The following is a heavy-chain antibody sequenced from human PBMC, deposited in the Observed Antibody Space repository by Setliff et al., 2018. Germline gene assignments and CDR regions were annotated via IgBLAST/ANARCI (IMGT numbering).Heavy chain of an antibody. Sequence: GASVKVSCKASGYTFTSYAMHWVRQAPGQGLEWMGWINPNSGGTNYAQKLQGRVTMTTDTSTSTAYMELRSLRSDDTAVYYCARGGGYSGYVGPFDYWGQGTLVTVSS. CDR1: GYTFTSYA. CDR2: INPNSGGT. CDR3: ARGGGYSGYVGPFDY. J-gene: IGHJ4*02. D-gene: IGHD5-12*01. V-gene: IGHV1-18*01.